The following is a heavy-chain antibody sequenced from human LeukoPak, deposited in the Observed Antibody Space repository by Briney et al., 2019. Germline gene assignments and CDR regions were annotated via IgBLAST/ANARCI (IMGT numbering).Heavy chain of an antibody. CDR1: GGSISSYY. J-gene: IGHJ4*02. Sequence: SQTLSLTCTVSGGSISSYYWSWIRQPPGKGLEWIGYIYYSGSTNYNPSLKSRVTISVDTSKNQFSLKLSSVTAAGTAVYYCARAPTYSNYAPDYWGQGTLVTVSS. CDR3: ARAPTYSNYAPDY. V-gene: IGHV4-59*01. CDR2: IYYSGST. D-gene: IGHD4-11*01.